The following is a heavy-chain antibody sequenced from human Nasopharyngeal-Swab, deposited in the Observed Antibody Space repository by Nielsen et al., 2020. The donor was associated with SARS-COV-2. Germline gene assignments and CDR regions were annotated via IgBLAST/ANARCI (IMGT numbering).Heavy chain of an antibody. CDR2: IYSGGTT. Sequence: GESLKISCAASGFTVSSNYMSWVRQAPGKGLEWVSVIYSGGTTYYADSVKGRFTISRDNSKNTLYLQMNSLRGEDTAMYYCARGDSFWGQGTTVTVSS. CDR1: GFTVSSNY. D-gene: IGHD2-21*01. V-gene: IGHV3-53*01. J-gene: IGHJ6*02. CDR3: ARGDSF.